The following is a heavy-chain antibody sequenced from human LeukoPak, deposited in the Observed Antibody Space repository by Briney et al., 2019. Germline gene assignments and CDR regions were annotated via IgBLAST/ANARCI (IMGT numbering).Heavy chain of an antibody. CDR3: AKSAYYDASGYYREYYFDY. V-gene: IGHV3-74*01. J-gene: IGHJ4*02. CDR1: GFTFSSYW. Sequence: PGGSLRLSCAASGFTFSSYWMHWVRQAPGKGLVWVSRINSDGSSTNYADSVKGRFTISRDNAKNTLYLQMNSLRAEDTAVYYCAKSAYYDASGYYREYYFDYWGQGTLVTVSS. D-gene: IGHD3-22*01. CDR2: INSDGSST.